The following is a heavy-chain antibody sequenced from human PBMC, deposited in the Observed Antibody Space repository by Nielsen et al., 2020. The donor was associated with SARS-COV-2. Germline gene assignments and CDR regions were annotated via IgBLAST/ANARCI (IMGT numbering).Heavy chain of an antibody. J-gene: IGHJ6*02. CDR3: AKEGAPPLRFDYYYGMDV. D-gene: IGHD4-17*01. CDR2: ISYDGSNK. Sequence: GESLKISCAASGFTFSSYGMHWVRQAPGKGLEWVAVISYDGSNKYYADSVKGRFTISRDNSKNTLYLQMNSLRAEDTAVYYCAKEGAPPLRFDYYYGMDVWGQGTTVTVSS. CDR1: GFTFSSYG. V-gene: IGHV3-30*18.